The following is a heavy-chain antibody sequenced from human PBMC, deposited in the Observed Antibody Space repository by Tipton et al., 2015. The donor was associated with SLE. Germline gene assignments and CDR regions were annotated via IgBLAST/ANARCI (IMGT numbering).Heavy chain of an antibody. Sequence: SLSLSCAASGFTFSSYAMSWVRQAPGKGLEWVANIKQDGSEKYYVDSVKGRFTISRDNAKNSLYLQMNSLRAEDTAVYYCAREGLGYSSSGDYYYYMDVWGKGTTVTVSS. CDR1: GFTFSSYA. CDR3: AREGLGYSSSGDYYYYMDV. CDR2: IKQDGSEK. V-gene: IGHV3-7*03. J-gene: IGHJ6*03. D-gene: IGHD6-13*01.